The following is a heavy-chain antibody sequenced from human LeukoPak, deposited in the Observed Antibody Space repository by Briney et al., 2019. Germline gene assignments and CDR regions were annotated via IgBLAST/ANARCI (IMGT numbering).Heavy chain of an antibody. D-gene: IGHD3-16*01. Sequence: SETLSLTCTVSGGSIRSSYYYWGWIRQPPGKGLEWIRSIYDSGSTYYNPSLKSRVTMSLDKSKNQFSLKLRSVTAADTAIYYCARDGDFYYAMDVWGQGTTVTVSS. J-gene: IGHJ6*02. CDR1: GGSIRSSYYY. CDR2: IYDSGST. V-gene: IGHV4-39*07. CDR3: ARDGDFYYAMDV.